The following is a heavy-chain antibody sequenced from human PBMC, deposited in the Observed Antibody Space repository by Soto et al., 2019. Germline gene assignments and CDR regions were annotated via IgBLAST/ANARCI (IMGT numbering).Heavy chain of an antibody. D-gene: IGHD1-7*01. CDR1: GGSIRDYF. Sequence: SETLSLTCSVSGGSIRDYFWTWIRQSPGRGLEWIGYISSSGTVKYNSSLKSRVTISLDRSRNQFSLKLSSVTAVDTAVYFCARDRKLELPGNYYYYGMDVWGQGTTVTVSS. J-gene: IGHJ6*02. CDR3: ARDRKLELPGNYYYYGMDV. V-gene: IGHV4-59*01. CDR2: ISSSGTV.